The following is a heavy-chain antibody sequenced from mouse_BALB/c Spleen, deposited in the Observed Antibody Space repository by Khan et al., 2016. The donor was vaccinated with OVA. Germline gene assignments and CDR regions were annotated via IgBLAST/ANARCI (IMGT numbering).Heavy chain of an antibody. CDR2: INPRSGYT. CDR1: GYTFSNYW. V-gene: IGHV1-7*01. J-gene: IGHJ2*01. Sequence: QVQLQQSGAEVVKPGASVKMSCKASGYTFSNYWIHWVKQRPGQGLEWIGYINPRSGYTYYNQTFNGKATLTTDKSSSTAYMQLSSLTSEDSAVDYCARDRIDYWGQGTTLTVSS. CDR3: ARDRIDY.